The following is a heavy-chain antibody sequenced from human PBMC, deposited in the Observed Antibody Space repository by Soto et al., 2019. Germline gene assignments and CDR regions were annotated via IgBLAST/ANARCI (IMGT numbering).Heavy chain of an antibody. CDR1: GGTFSSYA. D-gene: IGHD3-10*01. V-gene: IGHV1-69*01. Sequence: QVQLVQSGAEVKKPGSSVKVSCKASGGTFSSYAISWVRQAPGQGLEWMGGIIPIFGTANYAQKFQGRVTINAYESTGTAYMELRSLRAEDAALYDCARAEDGSGIDYWGQGTLVTVSS. J-gene: IGHJ4*02. CDR2: IIPIFGTA. CDR3: ARAEDGSGIDY.